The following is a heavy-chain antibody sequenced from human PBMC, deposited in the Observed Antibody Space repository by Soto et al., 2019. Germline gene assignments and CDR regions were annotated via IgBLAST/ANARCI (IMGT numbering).Heavy chain of an antibody. Sequence: QVQLQESGPGLVKPSETLSLTCTVSGGSVSSGSYYWSWIRQPPGKGLEWIGYTYYSGSTNYNPSLKSRVTISVDTSKNQFSLKLSSVTAADTAVYYCARETVVTAIRYFDLWGRGTLVTVSS. J-gene: IGHJ2*01. CDR2: TYYSGST. CDR3: ARETVVTAIRYFDL. D-gene: IGHD2-21*02. CDR1: GGSVSSGSYY. V-gene: IGHV4-61*01.